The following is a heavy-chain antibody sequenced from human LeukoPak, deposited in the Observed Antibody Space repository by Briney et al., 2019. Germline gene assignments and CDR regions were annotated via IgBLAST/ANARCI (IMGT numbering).Heavy chain of an antibody. V-gene: IGHV3-21*01. CDR2: ISSSSSYI. CDR1: GFTFSSYS. D-gene: IGHD3-10*01. J-gene: IGHJ4*02. CDR3: ARDLRGSGNEGFDY. Sequence: GGSLRLSCAASGFTFSSYSMNWVRQAPGKGLEWVSSISSSSSYIYYADSVKGRFTISRGNAKNSLYLQMNSLRAEDTAVYYCARDLRGSGNEGFDYWGQGTLVTVSS.